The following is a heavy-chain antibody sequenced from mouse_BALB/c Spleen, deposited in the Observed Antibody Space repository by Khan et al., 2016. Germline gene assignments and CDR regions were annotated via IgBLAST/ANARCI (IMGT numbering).Heavy chain of an antibody. CDR2: IDPANGNT. V-gene: IGHV14-3*02. Sequence: EVQLQESGAELVKPGASVKLSCTASGFNIKDTYMHWVKQRPEQGLEWIGRIDPANGNTKYDPKFQGKATITADTSSNTAYLQLSSLTSEDTAVYYCARDHLGWYFDVWGAGTTVTVSS. J-gene: IGHJ1*01. D-gene: IGHD1-3*01. CDR3: ARDHLGWYFDV. CDR1: GFNIKDTY.